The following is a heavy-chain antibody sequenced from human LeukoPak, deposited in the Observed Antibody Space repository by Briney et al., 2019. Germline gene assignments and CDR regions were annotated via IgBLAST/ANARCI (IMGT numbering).Heavy chain of an antibody. J-gene: IGHJ4*02. CDR3: ARDATEWNFDY. D-gene: IGHD3-3*01. CDR2: ISSSGSTI. V-gene: IGHV3-48*03. CDR1: GFTFSSYE. Sequence: GRSLRLSCAASGFTFSSYEMNWVRQAPGKGLEWVSYISSSGSTIYYADSVKGRFTISRDNAKNSLYLQMNGLRAEDTAVYYCARDATEWNFDYWGQGTLVTVSS.